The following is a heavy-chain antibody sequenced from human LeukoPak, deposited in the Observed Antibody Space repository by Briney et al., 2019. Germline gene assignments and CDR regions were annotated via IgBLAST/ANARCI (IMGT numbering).Heavy chain of an antibody. CDR2: FDPEDGET. CDR3: ATTANVPYYFDY. J-gene: IGHJ4*02. CDR1: GYTLTELS. V-gene: IGHV1-24*01. Sequence: ASVKVSCKVSGYTLTELSMHRVRQAPGKGLGWMGGFDPEDGETIYAQKFQGRVTMTEDTSTDTAYMELSSLRSEDTAVYYCATTANVPYYFDYWGQGTLVTVSS.